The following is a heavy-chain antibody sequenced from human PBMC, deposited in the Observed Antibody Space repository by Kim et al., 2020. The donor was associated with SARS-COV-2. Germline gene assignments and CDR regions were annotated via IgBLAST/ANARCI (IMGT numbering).Heavy chain of an antibody. J-gene: IGHJ4*02. D-gene: IGHD1-26*01. CDR1: GASISSYY. CDR3: AREETLSGLTQYYFDF. CDR2: LYINGNT. V-gene: IGHV4-4*07. Sequence: SETLSLTCTVSGASISSYYWSWIRQPAGKGLEWVGRLYINGNTKYNPSLKSRATMSVDTSKNQFSLKLTSVTVADTAVYYCAREETLSGLTQYYFDFWGQGALVTVSS.